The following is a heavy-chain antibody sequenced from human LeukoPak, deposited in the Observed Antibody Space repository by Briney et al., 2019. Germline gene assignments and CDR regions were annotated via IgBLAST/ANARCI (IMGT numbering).Heavy chain of an antibody. CDR3: ARGKYHGD. D-gene: IGHD2-2*01. CDR2: INPNSGAT. Sequence: ASVKVSCKASGYTFTGNHMHWVRQAPGQGLEWMGWINPNSGATNYAQKFQGRVTMTRDTSISTAYMELSSLTSDDTAVYYCARGKYHGDWGQGTLVIVSS. CDR1: GYTFTGNH. J-gene: IGHJ4*02. V-gene: IGHV1-2*02.